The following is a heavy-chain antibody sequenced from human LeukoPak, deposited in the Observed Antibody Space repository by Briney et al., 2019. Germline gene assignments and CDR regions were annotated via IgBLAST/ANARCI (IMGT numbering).Heavy chain of an antibody. J-gene: IGHJ4*02. CDR3: ASLYSYAREVSDY. Sequence: SETLSLTCTVSGGSISSYYWSWLRQPPGKGLEWIGYIYYSGSTNYNPSLKSRVTISVDTSKNQFSLKLSSVTAADTAVYYCASLYSYAREVSDYWGQGTLVTVSS. D-gene: IGHD5-18*01. CDR2: IYYSGST. V-gene: IGHV4-59*01. CDR1: GGSISSYY.